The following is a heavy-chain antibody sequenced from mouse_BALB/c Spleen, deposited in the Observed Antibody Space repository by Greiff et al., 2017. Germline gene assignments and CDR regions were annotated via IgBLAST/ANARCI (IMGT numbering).Heavy chain of an antibody. CDR2: IDPYYGGT. D-gene: IGHD1-1*01. CDR3: ARGDYYGSSYWFAY. Sequence: EVKLVESGPELEKPGASVKISCKASGYSFTGYNMNWVKQSNGKSLEWIGNIDPYYGGTSYNQKFKGKATLTVDKSSSTAYMQLKSLTSEDSAVYYCARGDYYGSSYWFAYWGQGTLVTVSA. V-gene: IGHV1-39*01. J-gene: IGHJ3*01. CDR1: GYSFTGYN.